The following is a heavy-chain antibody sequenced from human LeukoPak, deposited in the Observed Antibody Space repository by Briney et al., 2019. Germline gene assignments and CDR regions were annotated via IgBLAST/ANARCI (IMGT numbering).Heavy chain of an antibody. D-gene: IGHD3-22*01. V-gene: IGHV1-69*05. CDR2: IIPIFGTA. CDR1: GGTFSSYA. Sequence: GASVKVSCKASGGTFSSYAISWVRQAPGQGLEWMGGIIPIFGTANYAQKFQGRVTMTTDTSTSTAYMELRSLRSDDTAVYYCVRDQVYFFDSSGFDYWGQGTLVTVSS. J-gene: IGHJ4*02. CDR3: VRDQVYFFDSSGFDY.